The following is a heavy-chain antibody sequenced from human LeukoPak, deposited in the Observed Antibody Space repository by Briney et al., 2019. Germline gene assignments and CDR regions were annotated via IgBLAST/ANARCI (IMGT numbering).Heavy chain of an antibody. CDR2: IYSSGST. CDR3: ARDRYGSSYRFDP. V-gene: IGHV4-61*02. D-gene: IGHD6-13*01. J-gene: IGHJ5*02. Sequence: SETLSLTCTVSGGSISSGSYYWSWIQQPAGKGLEWIGRIYSSGSTNYNPSLKSRVTISVDTSKNQFSLKLSSVTAADTAVYYCARDRYGSSYRFDPWGQGTLVTVSS. CDR1: GGSISSGSYY.